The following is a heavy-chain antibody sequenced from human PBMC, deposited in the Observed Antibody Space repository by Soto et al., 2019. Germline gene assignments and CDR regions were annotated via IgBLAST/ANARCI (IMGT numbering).Heavy chain of an antibody. CDR3: AREAWSYPDY. V-gene: IGHV3-30-3*01. Sequence: QVQLVESGGGVVQPGRSLRLSCAASGFTFRNYYMHWVRQAPGKGLEWVALISYDGSDKYYADSVKGRFTISRDSSKNTLYLQMNSLRGEDTAVYYCAREAWSYPDYWGQGTLVTVSS. CDR1: GFTFRNYY. CDR2: ISYDGSDK. D-gene: IGHD3-16*02. J-gene: IGHJ4*02.